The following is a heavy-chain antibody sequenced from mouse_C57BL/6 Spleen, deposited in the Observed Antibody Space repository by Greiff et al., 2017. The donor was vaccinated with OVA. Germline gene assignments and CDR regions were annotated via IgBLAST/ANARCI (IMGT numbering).Heavy chain of an antibody. CDR1: GYTFTSYW. J-gene: IGHJ4*01. D-gene: IGHD3-2*02. CDR3: ASSGAAQAFYAMDY. V-gene: IGHV1-64*01. CDR2: IHPNSGST. Sequence: QVQLQQSGAELVKPGASVKLSCKASGYTFTSYWMHWVKQRPGQGLEWIGMIHPNSGSTNYNEKFKSKATLTVDKSSSTAYMQLSSLTSEDSAVYYCASSGAAQAFYAMDYWGQGTSVTVSA.